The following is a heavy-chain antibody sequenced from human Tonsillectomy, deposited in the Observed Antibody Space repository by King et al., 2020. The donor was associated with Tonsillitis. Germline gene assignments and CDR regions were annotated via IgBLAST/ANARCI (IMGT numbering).Heavy chain of an antibody. V-gene: IGHV3-48*03. D-gene: IGHD1-26*01. Sequence: QLVQSGGGLVQPGGSLRLSCAASGFTFSSYEMNWVRQAPGKGLEWVSYISSSGSTIYYADSVKGRFTISRDNAKNSLYLQMNSLRAEDTAVYYCAREEGATHAFDIWGKGTMVTVSS. J-gene: IGHJ3*02. CDR2: ISSSGSTI. CDR3: AREEGATHAFDI. CDR1: GFTFSSYE.